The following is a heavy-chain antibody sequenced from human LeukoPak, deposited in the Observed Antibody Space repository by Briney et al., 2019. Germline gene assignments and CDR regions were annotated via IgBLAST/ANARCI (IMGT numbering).Heavy chain of an antibody. Sequence: GGSLRLSCAASGFTVSSNYMGWVRQAPGKGLKWVSVIYGDGSSYYADSVKGRFTISRDNSKNTLHLQMNSLRAEDTAVYYCARGEAWEFTVENLWWGKGTLVTVSS. CDR3: ARGEAWEFTVENLW. CDR1: GFTVSSNY. V-gene: IGHV3-53*01. D-gene: IGHD1-26*01. CDR2: IYGDGSS. J-gene: IGHJ4*02.